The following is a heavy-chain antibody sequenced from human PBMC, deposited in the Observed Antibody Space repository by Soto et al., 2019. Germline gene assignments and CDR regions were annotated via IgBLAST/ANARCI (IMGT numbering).Heavy chain of an antibody. J-gene: IGHJ4*02. CDR2: VSWDDEK. D-gene: IGHD5-12*01. CDR3: AHRPAANMGYDLAY. Sequence: QITLRESGPSLVKPTQTLTLTCSFSGFSLKTPGVAVGWVRQPPGKALEWLALVSWDDEKRYNPSLRGRVTISKDTPRTQVVLTMINVDPLDTATYFGAHRPAANMGYDLAYWGQGSLVLVSS. V-gene: IGHV2-5*02. CDR1: GFSLKTPGVA.